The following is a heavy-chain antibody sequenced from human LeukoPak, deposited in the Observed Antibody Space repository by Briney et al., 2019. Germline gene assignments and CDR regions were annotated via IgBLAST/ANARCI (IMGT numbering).Heavy chain of an antibody. V-gene: IGHV1-2*02. CDR2: IDPSNGGP. CDR1: VYAFTAYY. J-gene: IGHJ4*02. CDR3: AREVWKYDY. Sequence: ASVKVSCKTSVYAFTAYYIHWVRQAPGQGLEGMGWIDPSNGGPNYAQKFQGRVTMTRDTSISTAYMELSRLTSDDTAVYYCAREVWKYDYWGQGTLVIVSS. D-gene: IGHD1-1*01.